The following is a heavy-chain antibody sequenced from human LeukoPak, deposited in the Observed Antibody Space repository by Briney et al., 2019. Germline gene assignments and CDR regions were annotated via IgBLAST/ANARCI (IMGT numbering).Heavy chain of an antibody. CDR2: ITATGGI. Sequence: GGSLRLSCAASTFAFSNAMTWVRQAPGKGLEWVSSITATGGIFYADSVKGRFTVSRDNSKSTLYLQTNSLRADDTAIYYCTKDPNGDYIGAFDFWAQGTLVTVSS. CDR3: TKDPNGDYIGAFDF. CDR1: TFAFSNA. D-gene: IGHD4-17*01. J-gene: IGHJ3*01. V-gene: IGHV3-23*01.